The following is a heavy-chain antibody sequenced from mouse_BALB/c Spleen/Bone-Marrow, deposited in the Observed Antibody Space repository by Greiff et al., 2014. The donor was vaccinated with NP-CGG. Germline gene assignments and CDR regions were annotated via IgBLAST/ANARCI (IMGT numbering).Heavy chain of an antibody. Sequence: EVQRVESGAELVKPGASVKLSCTASGFNIKDTYMHWAKQRPEQGLEWIGRIDPANGNTKYDPKFQGKATITADTSSNTAYLQLSSLTSEDTAVYYCAIYYYGSSGFAYWGQGTLVTVSA. D-gene: IGHD1-1*01. V-gene: IGHV14-3*02. CDR2: IDPANGNT. J-gene: IGHJ3*01. CDR3: AIYYYGSSGFAY. CDR1: GFNIKDTY.